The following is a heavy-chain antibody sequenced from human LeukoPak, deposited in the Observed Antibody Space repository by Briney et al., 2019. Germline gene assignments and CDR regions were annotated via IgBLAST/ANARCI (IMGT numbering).Heavy chain of an antibody. J-gene: IGHJ4*02. D-gene: IGHD3-10*01. Sequence: SETLSLTCAVYGGSFSGYYWSWIRQPPGKGLEWIGEINHSGSTNYNPSLKSRVTISVDTSKNQFSLKLSSVTAADTAVYYCARRGMVRGGNQFDYWGQGTLVTVSS. CDR2: INHSGST. V-gene: IGHV4-34*01. CDR1: GGSFSGYY. CDR3: ARRGMVRGGNQFDY.